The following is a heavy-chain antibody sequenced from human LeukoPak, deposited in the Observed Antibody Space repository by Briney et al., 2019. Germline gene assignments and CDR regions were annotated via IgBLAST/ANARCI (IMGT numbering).Heavy chain of an antibody. CDR1: GFTFSSYS. J-gene: IGHJ4*02. V-gene: IGHV3-48*01. CDR3: ARGPPNYHILTGYPDY. CDR2: ISSSSTI. Sequence: GGPLRLSCAASGFTFSSYSMNWVRQAPGKGLEWVSYISSSSTIYYADSVKGRFTISRDNAKNSLYLQMNSLRAEDTAVYYCARGPPNYHILTGYPDYWGQGTLVTVSS. D-gene: IGHD3-9*01.